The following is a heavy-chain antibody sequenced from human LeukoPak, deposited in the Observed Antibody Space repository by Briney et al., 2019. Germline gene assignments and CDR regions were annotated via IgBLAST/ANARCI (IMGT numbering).Heavy chain of an antibody. D-gene: IGHD4-17*01. V-gene: IGHV3-23*01. CDR3: AHRYGDY. J-gene: IGHJ4*02. Sequence: PGGSLRLSYAASGFTFSNSAMSWVRQAPGKGLEWVSTISGTGGSTYFADSVKGRFSISRDNSENTLYLQMNSLRADDTAVYYGAHRYGDYWGQGTRVTVSS. CDR2: ISGTGGST. CDR1: GFTFSNSA.